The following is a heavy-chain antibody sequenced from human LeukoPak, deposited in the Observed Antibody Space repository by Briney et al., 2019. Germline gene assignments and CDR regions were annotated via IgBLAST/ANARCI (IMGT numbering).Heavy chain of an antibody. CDR3: ARGDGYMNDY. CDR1: GFTFDDYG. D-gene: IGHD5-12*01. CDR2: INWNGGST. J-gene: IGHJ4*02. V-gene: IGHV3-20*01. Sequence: GGPLRLSCAASGFTFDDYGMSWVRQAPGKGLEWVSGINWNGGSTGYADSVKGRFTISRDNAKNSLYLQMNSLRAEDTALYHCARGDGYMNDYWGQGTLVTVSS.